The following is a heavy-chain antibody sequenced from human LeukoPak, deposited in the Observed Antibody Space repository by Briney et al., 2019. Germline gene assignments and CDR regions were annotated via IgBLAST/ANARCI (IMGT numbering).Heavy chain of an antibody. J-gene: IGHJ4*02. Sequence: SETLSLTCSVSGGSISTYFWSWIRQPPGKGLERIGYIHDSGSTNYNPSLKSRVTISVDTSKSQFSLKLNSVTAADTAVYYCARSGGYSSPQNYWGQGTLVTVSS. CDR2: IHDSGST. CDR1: GGSISTYF. D-gene: IGHD6-19*01. V-gene: IGHV4-59*01. CDR3: ARSGGYSSPQNY.